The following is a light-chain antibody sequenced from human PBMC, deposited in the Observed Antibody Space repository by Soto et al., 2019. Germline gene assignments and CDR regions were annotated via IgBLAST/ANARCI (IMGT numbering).Light chain of an antibody. V-gene: IGKV3-20*01. Sequence: EIVLTQSPGTLSLSPGERATLSCRASQSVSSSYLAWYQQKPGQAPRLLIYGASSRATGIPDRFSGSGSVTDFTLTISRLEPEDFAVYYCQQYGSSPWTFGQGTTVEIK. CDR3: QQYGSSPWT. CDR2: GAS. CDR1: QSVSSSY. J-gene: IGKJ1*01.